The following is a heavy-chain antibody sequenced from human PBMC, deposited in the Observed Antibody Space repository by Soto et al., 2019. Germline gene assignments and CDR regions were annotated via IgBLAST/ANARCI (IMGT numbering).Heavy chain of an antibody. D-gene: IGHD6-19*01. CDR2: INHSGST. J-gene: IGHJ6*03. CDR1: GGSISSSSYY. Sequence: PSETLSLTCTVSGGSISSSSYYWGWIRQPPGKGLEWIGEINHSGSTNYNPSLKSRVTISVDTSKNQFSLKLSSVTAADTAVYYCARARRFYSSGWHRYYYYMDVWGKGTTVTGSS. CDR3: ARARRFYSSGWHRYYYYMDV. V-gene: IGHV4-39*07.